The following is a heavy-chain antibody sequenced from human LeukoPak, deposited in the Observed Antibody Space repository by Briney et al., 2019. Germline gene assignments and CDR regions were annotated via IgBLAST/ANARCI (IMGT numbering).Heavy chain of an antibody. J-gene: IGHJ4*02. V-gene: IGHV3-23*03. D-gene: IGHD3-10*01. CDR1: GFSFSSYA. Sequence: GGSLRLSCAASGFSFSSYAMNWVRQAPGKGLEWVSIIFGAGKNTTYYADSVKGRFTVSRDNSKNTLYLQMTNLRPEDTAKYYCAKRNTMIRGGPSFDYWGQGILVAVSS. CDR2: IFGAGKNTT. CDR3: AKRNTMIRGGPSFDY.